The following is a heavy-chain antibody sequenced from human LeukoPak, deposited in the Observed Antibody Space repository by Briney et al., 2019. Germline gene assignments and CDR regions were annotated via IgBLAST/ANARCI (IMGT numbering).Heavy chain of an antibody. J-gene: IGHJ5*02. CDR2: IIPILGIA. Sequence: GASVKVSCKASGGTXSSYAISWVRQAPGQGLEWMGRIIPILGIANYAQKFQGRVTITADKSTSTAYMELSSLRSEDTAVYYCASVLSGIAVAGSFDPWGQGTLVTVSS. CDR3: ASVLSGIAVAGSFDP. V-gene: IGHV1-69*04. CDR1: GGTXSSYA. D-gene: IGHD6-19*01.